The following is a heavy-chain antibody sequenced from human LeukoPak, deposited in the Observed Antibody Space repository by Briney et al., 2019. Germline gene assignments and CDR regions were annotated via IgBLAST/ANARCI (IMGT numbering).Heavy chain of an antibody. V-gene: IGHV3-53*05. CDR2: IYSGGST. Sequence: PGGSLRLSCAASGFTVSSNYMSWVRQAPGKGLEWVSVIYSGGSTYYADSVKGRFTISRDNSKNTLYLQMNSLRAEDTAVYYCAKDSYYYGSGRYNWFDPWGQGTLVTVSS. CDR3: AKDSYYYGSGRYNWFDP. CDR1: GFTVSSNY. D-gene: IGHD3-10*01. J-gene: IGHJ5*02.